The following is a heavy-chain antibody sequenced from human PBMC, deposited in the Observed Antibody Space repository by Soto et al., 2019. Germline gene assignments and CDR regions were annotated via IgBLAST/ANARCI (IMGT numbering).Heavy chain of an antibody. D-gene: IGHD4-17*01. CDR2: MNPNSGNT. V-gene: IGHV1-8*01. CDR1: GYTFTSYE. J-gene: IGHJ4*02. Sequence: ASVKVSCEACGYTFTSYEINGVRQATGQGLEWMGWMNPNSGNTGYAQKFQGRVTMTRNTSISTAYMELSSLRSEDTAVYYCARGGFWDYGEYYFDYWGQGTLVTVS. CDR3: ARGGFWDYGEYYFDY.